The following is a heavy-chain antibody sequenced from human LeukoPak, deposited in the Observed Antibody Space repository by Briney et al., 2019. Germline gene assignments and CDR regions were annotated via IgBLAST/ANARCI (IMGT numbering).Heavy chain of an antibody. CDR1: GFTFNSYL. Sequence: GGSLRLSCAASGFTFNSYLMNWVRQAPGRGLVWVSRIDGYGTTTSYEDSVQGRFTISRDNAKNTLYLQMNSLRAEDTAVYYCARDSGADRRYFDLWGRGTLVTVSS. D-gene: IGHD7-27*01. CDR3: ARDSGADRRYFDL. J-gene: IGHJ2*01. V-gene: IGHV3-74*01. CDR2: IDGYGTTT.